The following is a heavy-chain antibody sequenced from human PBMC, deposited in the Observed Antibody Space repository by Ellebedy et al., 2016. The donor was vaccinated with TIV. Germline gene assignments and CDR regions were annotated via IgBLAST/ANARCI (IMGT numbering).Heavy chain of an antibody. D-gene: IGHD1-14*01. CDR3: ARDRTLDV. V-gene: IGHV3-30*04. J-gene: IGHJ6*02. Sequence: GESLKISCAASGFTFSSYAMHWVHQAPGKGLEWVAVISYDGSNKYYADSVKGRFTISRDNSKNTLYLQMNSLRAEDTAVYYCARDRTLDVWGQGTTVTVSS. CDR1: GFTFSSYA. CDR2: ISYDGSNK.